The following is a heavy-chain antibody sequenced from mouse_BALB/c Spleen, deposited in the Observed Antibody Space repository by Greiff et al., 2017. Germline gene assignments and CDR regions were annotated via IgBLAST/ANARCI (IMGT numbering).Heavy chain of an antibody. Sequence: DVQLQESGGDLVKPGGSLKLSCAASGFTFSSYGMSWVRQTPDKRLEWVATISSGGSYTYYPDSVKGRFTISRDNAKNTLYLQMSSLKSEDTAMYYCARHRDYYYGSSSPYAMDYWGQGTSVTVSS. J-gene: IGHJ4*01. D-gene: IGHD1-1*01. V-gene: IGHV5-6*01. CDR2: ISSGGSYT. CDR1: GFTFSSYG. CDR3: ARHRDYYYGSSSPYAMDY.